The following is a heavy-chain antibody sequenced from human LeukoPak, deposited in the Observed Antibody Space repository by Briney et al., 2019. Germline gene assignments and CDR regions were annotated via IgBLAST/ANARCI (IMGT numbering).Heavy chain of an antibody. J-gene: IGHJ4*02. CDR1: GFIFSSYL. V-gene: IGHV3-7*01. CDR3: ARGTGVPFWGY. D-gene: IGHD3-16*01. Sequence: QPGGSLRLSCATSGFIFSSYLMSWVRQAPGKGLEWVANIKQDGSEKEYADSVKGRFTISRDNAKNSLFLQVNSLRAEDTAMYYCARGTGVPFWGYWGQGTLVTVSS. CDR2: IKQDGSEK.